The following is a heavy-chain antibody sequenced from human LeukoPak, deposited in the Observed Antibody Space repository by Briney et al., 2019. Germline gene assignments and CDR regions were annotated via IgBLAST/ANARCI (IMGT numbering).Heavy chain of an antibody. D-gene: IGHD3-22*01. J-gene: IGHJ4*02. CDR2: FDPEDGET. CDR1: GYTLTELS. CDR3: ATGRGYYDSSGPYY. Sequence: ASVKVSCKVSGYTLTELSMHWVRRAPGKGLEWMGGFDPEDGETIYAQKFQGRVTMTEDTSTDTAYMELSSLRSEDTAVYYCATGRGYYDSSGPYYWGQGTLVTVSS. V-gene: IGHV1-24*01.